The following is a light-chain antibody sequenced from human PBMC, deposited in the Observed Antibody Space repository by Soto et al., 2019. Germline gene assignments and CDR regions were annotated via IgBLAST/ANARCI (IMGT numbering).Light chain of an antibody. V-gene: IGKV3-15*01. Sequence: ETVKTQSPATLSVSPGERATLSCRASQSVFSRLAWDQHKPGQAPTLLTYDAATRATGIPARFSGSGSGTEFPLTISSLQYDDIAVYYCQQYHNWPAFGQGTKVEIK. CDR3: QQYHNWPA. J-gene: IGKJ1*01. CDR1: QSVFSR. CDR2: DAA.